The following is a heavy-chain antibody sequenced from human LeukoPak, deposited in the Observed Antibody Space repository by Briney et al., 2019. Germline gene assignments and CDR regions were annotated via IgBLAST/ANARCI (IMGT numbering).Heavy chain of an antibody. D-gene: IGHD3-9*01. CDR1: GFTFSSYG. Sequence: PGGSLRLSCAASGFTFSSYGMHWVRQAPGKGLEWVAVISYDGSNKYYADSVKGRFTISRDNSKNTLYLQMNSLRAEDTAVYYCAKNFAEGADCFDYWGQGTLVTVSS. J-gene: IGHJ4*02. V-gene: IGHV3-30*18. CDR3: AKNFAEGADCFDY. CDR2: ISYDGSNK.